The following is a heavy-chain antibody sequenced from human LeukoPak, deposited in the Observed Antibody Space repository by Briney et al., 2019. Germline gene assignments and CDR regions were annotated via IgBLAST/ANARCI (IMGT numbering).Heavy chain of an antibody. CDR3: AKAGGWGYSSSSGDYFDY. D-gene: IGHD6-6*01. J-gene: IGHJ4*02. Sequence: GGSLRLSCAPSGFTFSSYAMSWVRQAPGKGLQWVSAISGSGGSTYYADSVKRRFTIIRDNSKNTLYLQMNSLRAEDTAVYYCAKAGGWGYSSSSGDYFDYWGQGTLVTVSS. CDR1: GFTFSSYA. CDR2: ISGSGGST. V-gene: IGHV3-23*01.